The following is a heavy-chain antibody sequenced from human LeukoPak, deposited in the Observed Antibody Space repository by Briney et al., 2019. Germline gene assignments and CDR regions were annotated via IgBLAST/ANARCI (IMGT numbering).Heavy chain of an antibody. J-gene: IGHJ3*02. Sequence: PGGSLRLSCAVSGFAFGSEAMSWVRQSPARGLEWVASISPGGGTTYYADYVKGRFTISRDNSKNTLYLQMNSLRAEDTAVYYCAKDYYDSSGPLMFAFDIWGQGTMVTVSS. D-gene: IGHD3-22*01. CDR1: GFAFGSEA. V-gene: IGHV3-23*01. CDR2: ISPGGGTT. CDR3: AKDYYDSSGPLMFAFDI.